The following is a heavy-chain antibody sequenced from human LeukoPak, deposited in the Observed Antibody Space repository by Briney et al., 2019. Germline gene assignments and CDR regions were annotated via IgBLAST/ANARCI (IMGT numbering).Heavy chain of an antibody. CDR1: GFTFSSHA. D-gene: IGHD1-26*01. J-gene: IGHJ4*02. V-gene: IGHV3-30-3*01. CDR2: IAYDASNE. Sequence: GGSLRLSCVASGFTFSSHAMHWVRQAPGKGLEWVAVIAYDASNEYYADSVKGRFTISRDNSKNTLYLQMNSLRTEDTAMYYCVGEVGPTQMNYWGQGTLVTVSS. CDR3: VGEVGPTQMNY.